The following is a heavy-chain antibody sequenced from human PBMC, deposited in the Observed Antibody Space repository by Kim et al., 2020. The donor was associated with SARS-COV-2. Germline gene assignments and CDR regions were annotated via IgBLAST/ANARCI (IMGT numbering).Heavy chain of an antibody. V-gene: IGHV4-59*01. CDR1: GGSISSYY. Sequence: SETLSLTCTVSGGSISSYYWSWIRQPPGKGLEWIGYIYYSGSTNYNPSLKSRVTISVDTSKNQFSLKLSSVTAADTAVYYCARGGWIAAAEGGLFDYWGQGTLVTVSS. CDR2: IYYSGST. J-gene: IGHJ4*02. D-gene: IGHD6-13*01. CDR3: ARGGWIAAAEGGLFDY.